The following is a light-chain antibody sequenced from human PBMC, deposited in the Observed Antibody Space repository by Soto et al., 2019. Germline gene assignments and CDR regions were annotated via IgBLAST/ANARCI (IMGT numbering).Light chain of an antibody. V-gene: IGKV3-20*01. CDR2: GAS. J-gene: IGKJ1*01. Sequence: EVGRSRSPGTLYMYTGERATLSCRASQSVSNNYLAWYQQKPGQAPRLLIYGASNRATGIPDRFSGSGSGTDFTLTISRLEPEDFAVYYCQQYGSSGTFGQGTKVDIK. CDR3: QQYGSSGT. CDR1: QSVSNNY.